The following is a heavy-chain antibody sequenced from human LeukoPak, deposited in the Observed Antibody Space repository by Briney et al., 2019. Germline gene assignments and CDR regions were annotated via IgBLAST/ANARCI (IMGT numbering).Heavy chain of an antibody. CDR1: GHTFTSYG. CDR3: ARQVDVAARHIDY. Sequence: AASVKLSCKASGHTFTSYGISWVRQAPGQGLEWMGWISAYNGNTNHAQKLQGRVTMTTDTSTSTAYMELRSLRSDDAAVYYCARQVDVAARHIDYWGQGTLVTVSS. D-gene: IGHD6-6*01. V-gene: IGHV1-18*01. J-gene: IGHJ4*02. CDR2: ISAYNGNT.